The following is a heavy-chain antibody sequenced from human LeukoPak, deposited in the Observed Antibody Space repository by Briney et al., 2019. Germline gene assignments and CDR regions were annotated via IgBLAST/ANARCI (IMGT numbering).Heavy chain of an antibody. CDR3: AKDLPDCSSTSCYWLFDY. V-gene: IGHV3-53*01. J-gene: IGHJ4*02. CDR2: MYSGGNT. CDR1: GFSVSSKY. Sequence: GGSLRLSCAASGFSVSSKYMSWVRQAPGKGLEWVSVMYSGGNTYYADSVKGRFTISRDNSKNTLYLQMNSLRAEDTAVYYCAKDLPDCSSTSCYWLFDYWGQGTLVTVSS. D-gene: IGHD2-2*01.